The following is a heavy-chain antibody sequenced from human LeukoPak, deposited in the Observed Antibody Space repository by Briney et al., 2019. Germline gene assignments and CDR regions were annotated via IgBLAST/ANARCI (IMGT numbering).Heavy chain of an antibody. V-gene: IGHV3-53*01. CDR3: ARYCSSTNCYHWYFDL. D-gene: IGHD2-2*01. J-gene: IGHJ2*01. CDR2: IYSGGST. Sequence: GGSLRLSCAASGFTVSSNYMSWVRQAPGKGLEWVSVIYSGGSTYYADSVKGRFTISRDNSKNTLYLQMNSLRAEDTAVYYCARYCSSTNCYHWYFDLWGRGTLVTVSS. CDR1: GFTVSSNY.